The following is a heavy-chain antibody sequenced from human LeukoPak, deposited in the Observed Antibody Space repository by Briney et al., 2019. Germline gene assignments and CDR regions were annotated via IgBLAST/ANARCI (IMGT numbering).Heavy chain of an antibody. CDR1: GGSINSFQ. CDR3: ARGFDSSGWYLGY. CDR2: IYYSGST. Sequence: PSETLSLTCTVSGGSINSFQWNWIRQPPGKGLEWIGYIYYSGSTDYNPSLKSRVAISVDTSKNQFSLKLSSVTTADTAVYYCARGFDSSGWYLGYWGQGTLVTVSS. D-gene: IGHD6-19*01. J-gene: IGHJ4*02. V-gene: IGHV4-59*01.